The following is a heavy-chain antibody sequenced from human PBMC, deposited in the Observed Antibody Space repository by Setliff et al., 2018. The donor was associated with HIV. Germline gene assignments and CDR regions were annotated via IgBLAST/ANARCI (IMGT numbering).Heavy chain of an antibody. V-gene: IGHV5-51*01. D-gene: IGHD7-27*01. Sequence: GASLKISCEGSRYTFTYYWIGWVRQMPGKGLEWIGVIYPGDSATRYVPSFQGQVSISADLSITTAYLQWSSLKASDTAIYYCTRRRRAPGVEDLEAYWGQGTLVTVSS. CDR3: TRRRRAPGVEDLEAY. CDR2: IYPGDSAT. CDR1: RYTFTYYW. J-gene: IGHJ4*02.